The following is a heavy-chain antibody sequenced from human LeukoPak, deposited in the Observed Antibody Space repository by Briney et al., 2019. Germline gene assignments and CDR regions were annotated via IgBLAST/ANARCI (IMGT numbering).Heavy chain of an antibody. CDR3: ARADDSSGYRDAFDI. CDR1: GYTFTSYA. V-gene: IGHV1-3*01. D-gene: IGHD3-22*01. J-gene: IGHJ3*02. CDR2: INAGNGNT. Sequence: ASVKVSCKASGYTFTSYAMHWVRQAPGQRLEWMGWINAGNGNTKYSQKFQGRVTITRDTSASTAYMELSSLRSDDTAVYYCARADDSSGYRDAFDIWGQGTMVTVSS.